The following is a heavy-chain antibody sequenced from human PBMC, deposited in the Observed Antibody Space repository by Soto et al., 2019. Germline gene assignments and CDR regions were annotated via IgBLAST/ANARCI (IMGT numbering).Heavy chain of an antibody. CDR1: GFTFSSYS. Sequence: EVQLVESGGGLVQPGGSLRLSCAASGFTFSSYSMNWVRQAPGKGLEWVSYISSSSSTIYYADSVKGRFTISRDNAKNSLYLQMNSLRAEDTAVYYCAVGNDFWSGYYTYWGQGTLVTVSS. D-gene: IGHD3-3*01. J-gene: IGHJ4*02. CDR2: ISSSSSTI. CDR3: AVGNDFWSGYYTY. V-gene: IGHV3-48*01.